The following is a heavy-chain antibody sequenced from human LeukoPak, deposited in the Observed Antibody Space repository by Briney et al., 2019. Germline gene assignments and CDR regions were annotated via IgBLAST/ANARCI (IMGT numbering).Heavy chain of an antibody. CDR1: GLAVSSNY. J-gene: IGHJ4*02. CDR2: IYSDGST. D-gene: IGHD3-10*01. V-gene: IGHV3-53*01. Sequence: PGGSLRLSCAASGLAVSSNYMNWVRQVPGKGLEWVSSIYSDGSTYYADSVKGRFSISRDHSKNTVYLQMNSLSAEDTAVYYCARDQGVGHYFDRWGQGALVTVSS. CDR3: ARDQGVGHYFDR.